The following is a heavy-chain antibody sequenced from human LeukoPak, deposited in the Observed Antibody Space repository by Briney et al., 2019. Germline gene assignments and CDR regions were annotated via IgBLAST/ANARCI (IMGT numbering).Heavy chain of an antibody. Sequence: GGSLRLSCAASGFTFGPYAMNWVRLAPGKGLQWVAYISWDSSTIHYSDSVRGRFTISRDNAKDSLYLQMNSLRVEDTAVYYCARDADGNTDHWGQGTLVTVSS. J-gene: IGHJ4*02. V-gene: IGHV3-48*04. CDR2: ISWDSSTI. CDR1: GFTFGPYA. CDR3: ARDADGNTDH.